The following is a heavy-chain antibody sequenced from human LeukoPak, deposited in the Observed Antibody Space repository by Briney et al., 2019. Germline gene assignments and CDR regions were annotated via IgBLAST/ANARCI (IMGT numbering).Heavy chain of an antibody. Sequence: RGSLRLSCAPSVFTPCSYLMTCGPQTPGTGVEWGANIRMEVGVQYYMDSVEGRFTISRDNAKNTLYLHMCSLGPEDTAVYYCARDKGYNSAYWGRGTLVTVSS. CDR1: VFTPCSYL. CDR2: IRMEVGVQ. CDR3: ARDKGYNSAY. V-gene: IGHV3-7*01. J-gene: IGHJ4*02. D-gene: IGHD5-24*01.